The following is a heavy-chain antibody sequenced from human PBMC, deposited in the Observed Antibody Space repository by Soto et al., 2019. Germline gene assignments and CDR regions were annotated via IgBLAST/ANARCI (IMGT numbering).Heavy chain of an antibody. CDR2: IYHSGRT. D-gene: IGHD3-3*01. J-gene: IGHJ6*02. V-gene: IGHV4-4*02. CDR3: ARGRFLEWPHDPDYYYGMDV. CDR1: GGSNGSSNW. Sequence: SETLSVTCAVSGGSNGSSNWWSWVRQPPGKGLEWIGEIYHSGRTNYNRSLKSRVTISVDKSQNQFSLKLSSMAAADTAVYYCARGRFLEWPHDPDYYYGMDVWGQGTTVTVSS.